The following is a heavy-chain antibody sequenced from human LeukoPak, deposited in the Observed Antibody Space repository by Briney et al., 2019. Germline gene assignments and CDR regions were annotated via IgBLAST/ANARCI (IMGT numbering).Heavy chain of an antibody. CDR2: INAGNGNT. CDR1: GYTFTSYA. CDR3: ARDAPLLWFGEFVFDY. J-gene: IGHJ4*02. Sequence: ASVKVSCKASGYTFTSYAMHWVRHAPGQRLEWMGWINAGNGNTKYSQKFQGRVTITRDTSASTAYMELSSLRSEDTAVYYCARDAPLLWFGEFVFDYWGQGTLVTVSS. D-gene: IGHD3-10*01. V-gene: IGHV1-3*01.